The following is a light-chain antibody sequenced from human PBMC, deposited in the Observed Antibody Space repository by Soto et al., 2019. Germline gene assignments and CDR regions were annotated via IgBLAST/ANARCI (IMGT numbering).Light chain of an antibody. CDR1: QDISNY. CDR2: DAS. CDR3: QQYDNLPPYT. Sequence: DIQMTQSPSSLSASVGDRVTITCQASQDISNYLNWYQQKPGKAPKLLIYDASNLETGVPSRFSGSVSGTDFPLTISSLQPEDIATYYCQQYDNLPPYTFGQGTKLEIK. V-gene: IGKV1-33*01. J-gene: IGKJ2*01.